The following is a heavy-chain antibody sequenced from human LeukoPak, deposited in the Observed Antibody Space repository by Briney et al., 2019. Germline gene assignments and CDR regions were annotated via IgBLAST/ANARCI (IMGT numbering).Heavy chain of an antibody. CDR3: ARVAEYSGSYYDY. CDR2: INEDGGLK. J-gene: IGHJ4*02. CDR1: GFTFSAYW. V-gene: IGHV3-7*01. D-gene: IGHD1-26*01. Sequence: GRSLRLSCAASGFTFSAYWMTWVRQAPGKGLEWVANINEDGGLKYYVDSVKGRFTISRDNTNNSLYLQMISLRVDDTAVYYCARVAEYSGSYYDYWGQGTLVTVSS.